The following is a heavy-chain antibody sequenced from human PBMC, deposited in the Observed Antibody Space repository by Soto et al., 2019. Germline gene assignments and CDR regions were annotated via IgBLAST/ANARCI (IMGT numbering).Heavy chain of an antibody. Sequence: PSETLSLTCTVSGGTVSSGGYYWSWIRQPPGQGLEWIGYISSRGSANYNPSLKSRVTISVDTSKNQFSLRSDDTAVYYCSRDCTVTTGCVNWFDPWGQGTLVTVS. CDR1: GGTVSSGGYY. D-gene: IGHD4-4*01. V-gene: IGHV4-61*08. CDR2: ISSRGSA. J-gene: IGHJ5*02. CDR3: SRDCTVTTGCVNWFDP.